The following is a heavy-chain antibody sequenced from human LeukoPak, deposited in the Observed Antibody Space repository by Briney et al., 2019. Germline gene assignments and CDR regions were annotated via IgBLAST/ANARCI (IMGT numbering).Heavy chain of an antibody. D-gene: IGHD3-22*01. V-gene: IGHV4-39*02. J-gene: IGHJ4*02. Sequence: SETLSLTCTVSGDSITSDTYYWGWIRQPPGKELEWIGTIYYSGTTFYNPSLKSRVTISVDTSKNQFSLKLSSVTAADTAVYYCARDSSGFDYWGQGTLVTVSS. CDR2: IYYSGTT. CDR1: GDSITSDTYY. CDR3: ARDSSGFDY.